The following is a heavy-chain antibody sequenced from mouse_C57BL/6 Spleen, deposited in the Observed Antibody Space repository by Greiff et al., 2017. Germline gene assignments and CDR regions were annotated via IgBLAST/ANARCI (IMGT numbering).Heavy chain of an antibody. Sequence: EVQVVESGEGLVKPGGSLKLSCAASGFTFSSYAMSWVRQTPEKRLEWVAYISSGGDYIYYADTVKGRFTISRDNARNTLDLQMSSLKSEDTAMYYWTRAWLRQGFDYWGQGTTLTVSS. V-gene: IGHV5-9-1*02. CDR2: ISSGGDYI. J-gene: IGHJ2*01. CDR1: GFTFSSYA. CDR3: TRAWLRQGFDY. D-gene: IGHD2-2*01.